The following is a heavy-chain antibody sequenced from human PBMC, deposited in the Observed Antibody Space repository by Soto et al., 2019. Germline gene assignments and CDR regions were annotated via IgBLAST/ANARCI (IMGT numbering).Heavy chain of an antibody. D-gene: IGHD5-12*01. CDR3: ARGVVATIEYYYYYYMDV. CDR2: INPNSGGT. Sequence: ASVKVSCTASGYTFTGYYMHWVRQAPGQGLEWMGWINPNSGGTSYAQKFQGWVTMTRDTSISTAYMELSRLRSDDTAVYYCARGVVATIEYYYYYYMDVWGKGTTVTVSS. CDR1: GYTFTGYY. V-gene: IGHV1-2*04. J-gene: IGHJ6*03.